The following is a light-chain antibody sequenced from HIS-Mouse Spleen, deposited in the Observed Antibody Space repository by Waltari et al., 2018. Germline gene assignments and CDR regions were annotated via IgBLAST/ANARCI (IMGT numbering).Light chain of an antibody. CDR3: QQLNSYPPT. V-gene: IGKV1-9*01. J-gene: IGKJ1*01. CDR2: AAS. CDR1: PGISSY. Sequence: DIQLTQSPSFLSASVGGRVTLTCRASPGISSYLAWYQQKPGKAPKLLIYAASTLQSGVPSRFSGSGSGTEFTLTISSLQPEDFATYYCQQLNSYPPTFGQGTKVEIK.